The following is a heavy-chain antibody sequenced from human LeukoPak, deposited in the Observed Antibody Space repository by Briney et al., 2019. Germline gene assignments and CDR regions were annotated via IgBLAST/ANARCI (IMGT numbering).Heavy chain of an antibody. CDR1: GGSISSSSFY. CDR3: ARHSGPYASSWFDY. D-gene: IGHD6-13*01. J-gene: IGHJ4*02. V-gene: IGHV4-39*01. CDR2: IYYSGST. Sequence: SETLSLTCTVSGGSISSSSFYWGWIRQPPGKGLEWIASIYYSGSTYYNPSLRSRVAISVDTSKNQFSLKLSSVTAADTAVYYCARHSGPYASSWFDYWGQGTLVTVSS.